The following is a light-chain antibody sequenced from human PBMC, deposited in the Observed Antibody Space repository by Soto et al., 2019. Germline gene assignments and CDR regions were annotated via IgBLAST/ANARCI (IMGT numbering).Light chain of an antibody. CDR2: AAS. CDR1: QSVSSDY. V-gene: IGKV3-20*01. CDR3: QQYGSSPRLT. Sequence: EIVLTQSPGTLSLSPGERATLSCRASQSVSSDYLAWYQQKPGQAPRLLIYAASSRATGIPDRFSGSGSGTHFTLTISRLEPEDFAGYYCQQYGSSPRLTFGGGTKVEI. J-gene: IGKJ4*01.